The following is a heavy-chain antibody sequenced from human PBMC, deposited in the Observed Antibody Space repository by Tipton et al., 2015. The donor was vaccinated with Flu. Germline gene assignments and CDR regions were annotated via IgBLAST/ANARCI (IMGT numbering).Heavy chain of an antibody. J-gene: IGHJ4*02. CDR3: ATTTYYYGSGSHDY. V-gene: IGHV4-38-2*01. CDR2: IHHSGNT. CDR1: GDSIGGAYY. Sequence: TLSLTCSVSGDSIGGAYYWGWIRQPPGRGLEWIGNIHHSGNTYYNPSLKSRVTISVDTSKNQFSLKLRSVTAADTAVYYCATTTYYYGSGSHDYWGQGTLVTVSS. D-gene: IGHD3-10*01.